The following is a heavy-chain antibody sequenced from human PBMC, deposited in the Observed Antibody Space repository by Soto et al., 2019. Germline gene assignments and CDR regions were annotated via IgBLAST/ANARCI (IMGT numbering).Heavy chain of an antibody. J-gene: IGHJ5*02. CDR2: IYPGDSDT. CDR3: ARLAYDFWSGLTNWFDP. CDR1: GYSFTSYW. Sequence: GESLKISCKGSGYSFTSYWIGWGLQMPWKGLEWMGIIYPGDSDTRYSPSFQGQVTISADKSISTAYLQWSSLKASDTAMYYCARLAYDFWSGLTNWFDPWGQGTLVTVSS. D-gene: IGHD3-3*01. V-gene: IGHV5-51*01.